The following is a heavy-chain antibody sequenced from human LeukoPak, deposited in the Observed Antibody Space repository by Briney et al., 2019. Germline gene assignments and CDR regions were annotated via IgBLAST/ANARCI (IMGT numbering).Heavy chain of an antibody. Sequence: SETLSLTCTVSGGSISSSSYYWGWIRQPPGKGLEWIGEINHSGSTNYNPSLKSRVTISVGTSKNQFSLKLSSVTAADTAVYYCASDKITMEGDYWGQGTLVTVSS. D-gene: IGHD3-10*01. J-gene: IGHJ4*02. CDR1: GGSISSSSYY. CDR3: ASDKITMEGDY. V-gene: IGHV4-39*07. CDR2: INHSGST.